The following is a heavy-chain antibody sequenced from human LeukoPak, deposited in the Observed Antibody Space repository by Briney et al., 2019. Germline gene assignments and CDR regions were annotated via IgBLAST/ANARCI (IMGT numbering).Heavy chain of an antibody. J-gene: IGHJ3*02. Sequence: SETLSLTCTVSGGSISSYYWGWIRQPPGKGLEWIGSIYYSGSTYYNPSLKSRVTISVDTSKNQFSLKLSSVTAADTAVYYCARDLADVPGGAFDIWGQGTMVTVSS. V-gene: IGHV4-39*07. CDR3: ARDLADVPGGAFDI. CDR2: IYYSGST. CDR1: GGSISSYY. D-gene: IGHD3-10*01.